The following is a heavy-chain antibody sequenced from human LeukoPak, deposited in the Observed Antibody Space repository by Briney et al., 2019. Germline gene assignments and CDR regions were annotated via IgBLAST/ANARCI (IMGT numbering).Heavy chain of an antibody. CDR3: ASGGYSYGYVVPFDY. Sequence: GGSLRLSCAASGFTFSSYEMNWVRQAPGKGLEWVSYISSSGSTIYYADSVKGRFTISRDNAKNSLYLQTNSLRAEDTAVYYCASGGYSYGYVVPFDYWGQGTLVTVSS. D-gene: IGHD5-18*01. J-gene: IGHJ4*02. CDR1: GFTFSSYE. CDR2: ISSSGSTI. V-gene: IGHV3-48*03.